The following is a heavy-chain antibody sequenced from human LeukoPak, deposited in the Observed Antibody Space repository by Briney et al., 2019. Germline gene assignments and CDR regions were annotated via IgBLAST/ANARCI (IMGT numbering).Heavy chain of an antibody. CDR3: ARGKIGYSYGSYY. J-gene: IGHJ4*02. D-gene: IGHD5-18*01. Sequence: GESLKISCKGSGYSFTTYCIGWLRQMPGKGLEWMGIIYPGGSDTRYSPSFQGQVTISADKSISTAYLQWSSLKASDTAIYYCARGKIGYSYGSYYWGQGTLVTVSS. CDR2: IYPGGSDT. CDR1: GYSFTTYC. V-gene: IGHV5-51*01.